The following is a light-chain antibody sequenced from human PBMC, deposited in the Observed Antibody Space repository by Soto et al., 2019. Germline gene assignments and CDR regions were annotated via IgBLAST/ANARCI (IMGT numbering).Light chain of an antibody. V-gene: IGLV2-14*01. CDR1: SSDVGGYNY. CDR3: NSYTSSSTVV. Sequence: QSALTQPASVSGSPGQSITISCTGTSSDVGGYNYVSWYQQHPGKAPKLMIYDVSNRPSGVSNRFSGSKSGNTASLTISGLQAEDEADYYCNSYTSSSTVVFGGGTQLTLL. J-gene: IGLJ2*01. CDR2: DVS.